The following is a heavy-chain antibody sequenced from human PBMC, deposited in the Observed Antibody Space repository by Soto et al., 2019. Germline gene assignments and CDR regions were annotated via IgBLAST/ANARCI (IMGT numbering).Heavy chain of an antibody. V-gene: IGHV3-21*01. D-gene: IGHD2-15*01. CDR1: GFAFRSYN. J-gene: IGHJ4*02. Sequence: EVQLVESGGGLVKPGGSLTLSCAGSGFAFRSYNMNWVRQPPGKGLEWVASISSGSSSIYYADSVKGRFTISRDNAKDSLYLQMDSLRAEDSAVYYCASATVVAGTFDFWGQGTLLTVSS. CDR3: ASATVVAGTFDF. CDR2: ISSGSSSI.